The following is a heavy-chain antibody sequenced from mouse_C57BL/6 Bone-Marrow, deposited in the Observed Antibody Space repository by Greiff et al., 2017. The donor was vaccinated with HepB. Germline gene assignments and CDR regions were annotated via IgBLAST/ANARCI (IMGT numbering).Heavy chain of an antibody. CDR2: IYPRSGNT. J-gene: IGHJ2*01. Sequence: QVQLQQSGAELARPGVSVKLSCKASGYTFTSYGIRWVKPRTGQGLEWIGEIYPRSGNTYYNEKFKGKATLTADKSSSTAYMELRSLTSEDSSFYFCARLMTVTHYWGQGTTHTVSS. V-gene: IGHV1-81*01. D-gene: IGHD2-13*01. CDR3: ARLMTVTHY. CDR1: GYTFTSYG.